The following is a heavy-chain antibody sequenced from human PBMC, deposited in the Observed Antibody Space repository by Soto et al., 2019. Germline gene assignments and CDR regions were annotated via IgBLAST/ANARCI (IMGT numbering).Heavy chain of an antibody. Sequence: SETLSLTCTVSGGSVSSGDYYWSWIRHPPGKELEWIGMVYYSGSTNYNPSLKSRVTISVDTSRNQFSLKLSSLTAADTAVYYCARDTVSPFNWFDPWGQGIMVTVSS. J-gene: IGHJ5*02. D-gene: IGHD4-4*01. CDR2: VYYSGST. CDR3: ARDTVSPFNWFDP. CDR1: GGSVSSGDYY. V-gene: IGHV4-61*08.